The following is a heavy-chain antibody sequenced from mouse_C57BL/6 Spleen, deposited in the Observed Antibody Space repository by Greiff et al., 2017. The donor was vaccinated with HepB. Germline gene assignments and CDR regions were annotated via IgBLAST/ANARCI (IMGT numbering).Heavy chain of an antibody. V-gene: IGHV1-64*01. CDR2: IHPNSGST. CDR1: GYTFTSYW. CDR3: ARGDYYGSSGVFDY. D-gene: IGHD1-1*01. Sequence: VQLQQPGAELVKPGASVKLSCKASGYTFTSYWMHWVKQRPGQGLEWIGMIHPNSGSTNYNEKFKSKATLTVDKSSSTAYMQLSSLTSEDSAVYYCARGDYYGSSGVFDYWGQGTTLTVSS. J-gene: IGHJ2*01.